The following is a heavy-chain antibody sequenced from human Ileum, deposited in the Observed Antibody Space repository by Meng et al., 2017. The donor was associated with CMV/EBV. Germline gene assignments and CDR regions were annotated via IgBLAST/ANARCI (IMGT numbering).Heavy chain of an antibody. CDR1: GFTFSAYA. Sequence: SCAASGFTFSAYAMTWVRQAPGKGLEWVSDISGSGGSTYYADSVKGRFTISRDNSKNTLYLQMNSLRAEDTAVYYCAKLSSWYGGFDYWGQGTLVTVSS. CDR2: ISGSGGST. CDR3: AKLSSWYGGFDY. J-gene: IGHJ4*02. V-gene: IGHV3-23*01. D-gene: IGHD6-13*01.